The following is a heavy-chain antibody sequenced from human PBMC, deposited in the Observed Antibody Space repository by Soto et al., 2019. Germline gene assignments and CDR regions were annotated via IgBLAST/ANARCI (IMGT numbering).Heavy chain of an antibody. CDR3: ALEVSKYRGYDFDY. V-gene: IGHV3-21*01. CDR1: GFTFSSYS. CDR2: ISSSSSYI. Sequence: EVQLVESGGGLVKPGGSLRLSCAASGFTFSSYSMNWARQDPGKGLEWVSSISSSSSYIYYADSVKGRFTISRDNANNSLYLQMNSLRAEDTAVYYCALEVSKYRGYDFDYWGQGTLVTGSS. D-gene: IGHD5-12*01. J-gene: IGHJ4*02.